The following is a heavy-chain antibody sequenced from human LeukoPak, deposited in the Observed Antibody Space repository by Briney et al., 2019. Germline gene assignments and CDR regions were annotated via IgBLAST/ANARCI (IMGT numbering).Heavy chain of an antibody. CDR1: GYTFTSYG. D-gene: IGHD2-15*01. CDR2: ISAYNGNT. CDR3: ARDGWRYCSGGSCYSGLDY. Sequence: ASVKVSCKASGYTFTSYGISWVRQASGQGLEWMGWISAYNGNTNYAQKLQGRVTMTTDTSTSTAYMVLRSLRSDDTAVYYCARDGWRYCSGGSCYSGLDYWGQGTLVTVSS. V-gene: IGHV1-18*01. J-gene: IGHJ4*02.